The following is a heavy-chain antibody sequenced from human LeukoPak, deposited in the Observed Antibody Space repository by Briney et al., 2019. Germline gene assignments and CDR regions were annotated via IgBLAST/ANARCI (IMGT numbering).Heavy chain of an antibody. CDR3: TRGAAGFDY. J-gene: IGHJ4*02. Sequence: SLRLSCAASGFTFSSYDMHWVRQATGKGLEWVSGIGKAGDTYYSGSVKGRFTISRENAKNSLYLEMNSLRAGDTAVYYCTRGAAGFDYWGQGTLVTVSS. CDR1: GFTFSSYD. D-gene: IGHD6-13*01. CDR2: IGKAGDT. V-gene: IGHV3-13*04.